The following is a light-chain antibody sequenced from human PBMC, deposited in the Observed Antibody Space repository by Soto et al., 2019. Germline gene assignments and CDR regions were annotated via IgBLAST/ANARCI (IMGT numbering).Light chain of an antibody. CDR3: QHYDHLPIT. J-gene: IGKJ5*01. V-gene: IGKV1-33*01. CDR2: DAS. Sequence: DIQMTQSPSSLSASVGERVTITCRANEDISNYLNWYQQKPGKAPRLLLYDASSLETGVPSRFSGSGSGTDFTLTISSLQPEDVATYYCQHYDHLPITFGQGTRLEIK. CDR1: EDISNY.